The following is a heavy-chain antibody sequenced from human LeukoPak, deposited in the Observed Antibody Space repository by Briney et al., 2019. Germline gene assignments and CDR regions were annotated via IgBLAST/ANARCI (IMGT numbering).Heavy chain of an antibody. V-gene: IGHV3-30*18. CDR1: GFTFSSYG. CDR3: AKPYYYDSSGYYPRFDY. J-gene: IGHJ4*02. CDR2: ISYDGSNK. D-gene: IGHD3-22*01. Sequence: GGSLRLSCAASGFTFSSYGMHWVRQAPGKGLEWVAVISYDGSNKYYADSVKGRFTISSDNSKNTLYLQMNSLRAEDTAVYYCAKPYYYDSSGYYPRFDYWGQGTLVTVSS.